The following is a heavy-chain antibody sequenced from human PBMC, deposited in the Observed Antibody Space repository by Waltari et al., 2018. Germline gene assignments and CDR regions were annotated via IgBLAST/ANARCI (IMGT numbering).Heavy chain of an antibody. J-gene: IGHJ6*02. V-gene: IGHV4-39*01. CDR1: GGSISSSSYY. Sequence: QLQLQESGPGLVKPSETLSLTCTVSGGSISSSSYYWGWIRQPPGKGLEWIGSIYYSGSTYYNPSLKSRVTISVDTSKNQFSLKLSSVTAADTAVYYCATPRYSNYGMDVWGQGTTVTVSS. CDR3: ATPRYSNYGMDV. D-gene: IGHD4-4*01. CDR2: IYYSGST.